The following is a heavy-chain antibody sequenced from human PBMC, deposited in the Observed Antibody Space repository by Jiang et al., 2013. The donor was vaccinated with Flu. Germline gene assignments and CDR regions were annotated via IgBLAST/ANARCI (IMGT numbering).Heavy chain of an antibody. CDR2: IYYSGST. CDR1: GDSISGSSYY. Sequence: GSGLVKPSETLSLTCTVSGDSISGSSYYWGWVRQPPGKGLEWIGSIYYSGSTHYNPSLKSRVTMSVDTSKNQFSLKLNSVTAADTAVYSCARLRVQNQYCIIISCYYFDYWGQGTLVTVSS. CDR3: ARLRVQNQYCIIISCYYFDY. V-gene: IGHV4-39*01. D-gene: IGHD3-16*01. J-gene: IGHJ4*02.